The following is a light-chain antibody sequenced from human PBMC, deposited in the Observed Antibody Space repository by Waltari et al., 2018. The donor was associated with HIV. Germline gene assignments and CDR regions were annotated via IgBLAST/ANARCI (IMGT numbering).Light chain of an antibody. CDR3: SSYTSSSTLLV. Sequence: QSALTQPASVSGSPGQSITISCTGTRSDDASHNHVSWYQLHPGKAPKLMIYEVSNRPSGVSNRFSGSKSGNTASLTISGLQAEDEADYYCSSYTSSSTLLVFGTGTKVTVL. V-gene: IGLV2-14*01. CDR1: RSDDASHNH. CDR2: EVS. J-gene: IGLJ1*01.